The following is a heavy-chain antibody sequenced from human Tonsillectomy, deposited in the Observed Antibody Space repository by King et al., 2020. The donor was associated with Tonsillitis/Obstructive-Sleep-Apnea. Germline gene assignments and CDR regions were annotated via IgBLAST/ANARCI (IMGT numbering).Heavy chain of an antibody. CDR3: ATGRGGLSLYWFDP. D-gene: IGHD5-12*01. Sequence: VQLQESGPGLVKPSQTLSLTCTVSGGSINSVGYFWSWIRQRPGKGLEWIGYIYHTGSTYYNPPLKSRVTMSVDTSKNQFSLNVTSVTAADTAVYSCATGRGGLSLYWFDPWGQGTLVTVSS. V-gene: IGHV4-31*03. CDR1: GGSINSVGYF. J-gene: IGHJ5*02. CDR2: IYHTGST.